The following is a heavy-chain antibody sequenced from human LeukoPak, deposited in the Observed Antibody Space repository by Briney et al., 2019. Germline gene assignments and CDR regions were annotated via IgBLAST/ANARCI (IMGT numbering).Heavy chain of an antibody. D-gene: IGHD3-22*01. CDR3: ARGNMIALLVMGNWFDP. V-gene: IGHV4-39*01. CDR1: GGSISSSSYY. J-gene: IGHJ5*02. Sequence: SETLSLTCTVSGGSISSSSYYWGWIRQPPGEGLEWIGSISYSGNTYYNPSLKSRVTIPVDTSKNQFPLKLSSVTAADTAVYYCARGNMIALLVMGNWFDPWGQGTLVTVSS. CDR2: ISYSGNT.